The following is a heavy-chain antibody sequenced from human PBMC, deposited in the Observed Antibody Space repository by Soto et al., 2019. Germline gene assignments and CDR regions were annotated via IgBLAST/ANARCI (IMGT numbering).Heavy chain of an antibody. J-gene: IGHJ6*02. CDR2: IYYSGST. CDR3: ARTITMVRGVIINDYYYGMDV. Sequence: SETLSLTCTVSCGSISSSSYYWGWIRQPPGKGLEGIGSIYYSGSTYYNPSLKSRVTISVDTSKNQFSLKLSSVTAADTAVYYCARTITMVRGVIINDYYYGMDVWGQGTTVTVSS. D-gene: IGHD3-10*01. V-gene: IGHV4-39*01. CDR1: CGSISSSSYY.